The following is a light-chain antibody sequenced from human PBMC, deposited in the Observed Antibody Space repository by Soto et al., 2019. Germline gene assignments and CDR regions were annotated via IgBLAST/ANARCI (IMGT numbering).Light chain of an antibody. V-gene: IGKV1-33*01. Sequence: DXQXTXSXSSLSASVGDRVTITCQASXDISNYLNWYQQKPGKAPKILIYDASVLEAGVPSRFSGGGSGTHFTLTISSLQAEDVATYYCQQFDNLPLTFGGGTKVEIK. CDR2: DAS. CDR3: QQFDNLPLT. J-gene: IGKJ4*01. CDR1: XDISNY.